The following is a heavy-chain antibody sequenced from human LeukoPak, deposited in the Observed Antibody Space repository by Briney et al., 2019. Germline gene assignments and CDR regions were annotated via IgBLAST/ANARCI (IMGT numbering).Heavy chain of an antibody. Sequence: SETLSLTCTVSGGSISSYYRSWIRQPAGKGLEWIGRIYTSGSTNYNPSLKSRVTMSVDTSKNQFSLKLSSVTAADTAVYYCAREAEGRATALVVPAAHFDYWGQGTLVTVSS. CDR1: GGSISSYY. V-gene: IGHV4-4*07. CDR3: AREAEGRATALVVPAAHFDY. J-gene: IGHJ4*02. D-gene: IGHD2-2*01. CDR2: IYTSGST.